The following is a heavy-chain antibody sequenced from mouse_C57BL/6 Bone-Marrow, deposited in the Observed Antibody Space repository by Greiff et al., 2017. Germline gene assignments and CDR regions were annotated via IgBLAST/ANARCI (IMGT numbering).Heavy chain of an antibody. CDR2: INPSTGGT. V-gene: IGHV1-42*01. Sequence: EVQLQESGPELVKPGASVKISCKASGYSFTGYYMNWVKQSPEKSLEWIGEINPSTGGTTYNQKFKAKATLTVDKSSSTASLPLRSLTSEDSAVYYVAPGYYWARDYWGQGTSVTVSS. J-gene: IGHJ4*01. CDR1: GYSFTGYY. D-gene: IGHD2-3*01. CDR3: APGYYWARDY.